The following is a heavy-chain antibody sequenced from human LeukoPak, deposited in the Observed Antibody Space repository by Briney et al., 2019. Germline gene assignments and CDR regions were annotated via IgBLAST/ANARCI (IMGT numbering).Heavy chain of an antibody. D-gene: IGHD6-13*01. Sequence: SETLSLTCTVSGGSISSGSYYWSWIRQPAGKGLEWIGRIYTSGSTNYNPSLKSRVTISVDTSKNQFSLKLSSVTAADTAVYYCARGELWDGLIAAAGTGDAFDIWGQGTMITVSS. J-gene: IGHJ3*02. CDR1: GGSISSGSYY. CDR3: ARGELWDGLIAAAGTGDAFDI. CDR2: IYTSGST. V-gene: IGHV4-61*02.